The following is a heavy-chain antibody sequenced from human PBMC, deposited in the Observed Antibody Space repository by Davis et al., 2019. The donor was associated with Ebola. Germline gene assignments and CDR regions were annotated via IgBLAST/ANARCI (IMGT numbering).Heavy chain of an antibody. D-gene: IGHD2-15*01. CDR3: ASPAARYCSGGSCYWYYGMDV. J-gene: IGHJ6*02. CDR1: GGSFSGYY. CDR2: INHSGST. Sequence: PGGSLRLSCAVYGGSFSGYYWSWIRQPPGKGLEWIGEINHSGSTNYNPSLKSRVTISVDTSKNQFSLKLSSVTAADTAVYYCASPAARYCSGGSCYWYYGMDVWGQGTTVTVSS. V-gene: IGHV4-34*01.